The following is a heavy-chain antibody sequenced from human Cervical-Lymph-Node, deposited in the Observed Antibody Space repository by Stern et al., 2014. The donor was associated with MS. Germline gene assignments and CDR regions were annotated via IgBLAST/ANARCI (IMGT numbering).Heavy chain of an antibody. V-gene: IGHV4-61*01. J-gene: IGHJ4*02. CDR3: ATAPRVGATALVFDY. D-gene: IGHD1-26*01. CDR1: GGSVSSGSYY. Sequence: QVQLQESGPGLVKPSETLSLTCTVSGGSVSSGSYYWSWLRQPPGKGLEWFGYIYYSGSTNYNPSRKSRVTISVDTSKNQFSLKLSSVTAADTAVYYCATAPRVGATALVFDYWGQGTLVTVSS. CDR2: IYYSGST.